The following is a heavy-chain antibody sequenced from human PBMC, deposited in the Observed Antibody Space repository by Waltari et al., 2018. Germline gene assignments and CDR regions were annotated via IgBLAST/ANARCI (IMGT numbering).Heavy chain of an antibody. J-gene: IGHJ3*02. CDR1: GGSISSSNW. CDR2: IYHSGGT. Sequence: QLQLQESGPGLVKPSETLSLTCTVSGGSISSSNWWSWVRQPPGKGLEWIGDIYHSGGTNYNPSLKSRGTISVDKSKNQFSLKLSSVTAADTAVYYCARDSGPNPGAFDIWGQGTMVTVSS. D-gene: IGHD5-12*01. CDR3: ARDSGPNPGAFDI. V-gene: IGHV4-4*02.